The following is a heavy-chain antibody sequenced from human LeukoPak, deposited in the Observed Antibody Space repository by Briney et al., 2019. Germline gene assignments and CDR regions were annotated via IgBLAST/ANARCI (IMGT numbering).Heavy chain of an antibody. D-gene: IGHD4-17*01. CDR2: IVVGSGNT. Sequence: ASVTVSFTASGFTFTSSAMQWVRQARGQRLEWIGWIVVGSGNTNYAQKFQERVTITRDMSTSTAYMELSSLRSEDTAVYYCAAGPTTVTTNYYYMDVWGKGTTVTVSS. J-gene: IGHJ6*03. CDR3: AAGPTTVTTNYYYMDV. CDR1: GFTFTSSA. V-gene: IGHV1-58*02.